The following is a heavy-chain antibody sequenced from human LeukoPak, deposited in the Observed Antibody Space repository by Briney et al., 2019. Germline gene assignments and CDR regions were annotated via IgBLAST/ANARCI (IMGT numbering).Heavy chain of an antibody. V-gene: IGHV1-69*05. CDR2: IIPIFGTA. Sequence: SVTVSCKASGYTFTTYAMNWVRQAPGQGLEWMGGIIPIFGTANYAQKFQGRVTITTDKSTSTAYMELSSLRSEDTAVYYCARLGNYEDYWGQGTLVTVSS. CDR1: GYTFTTYA. D-gene: IGHD1-7*01. J-gene: IGHJ4*02. CDR3: ARLGNYEDY.